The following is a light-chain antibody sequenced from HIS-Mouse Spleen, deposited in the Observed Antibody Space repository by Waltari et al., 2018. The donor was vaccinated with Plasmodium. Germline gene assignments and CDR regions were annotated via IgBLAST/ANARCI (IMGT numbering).Light chain of an antibody. V-gene: IGKV1-39*01. CDR2: AAS. CDR3: QQSYSTPWT. J-gene: IGKJ1*01. CDR1: QSISSY. Sequence: DIQMTQSPSSLSASVGDRVTITCRESQSISSYLNWYQQKPGKAPKLLIYAASSLQSGVPSRFSGSGAGTEFTLTISSLQPEDFATYYCQQSYSTPWTFGQGTKVEIK.